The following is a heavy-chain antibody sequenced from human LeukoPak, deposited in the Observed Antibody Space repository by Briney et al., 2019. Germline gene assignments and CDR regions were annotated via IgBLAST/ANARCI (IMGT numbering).Heavy chain of an antibody. V-gene: IGHV3-21*01. CDR2: ISSSCSYI. D-gene: IGHD4-17*01. Sequence: GGSLRLSCAASGFTFSSYSMNWVRQAPGKGLEWVSSISSSCSYIYYADSVKGRLTISRDNAKNSLYLQMNSLRAEDTAVYYCAREGTVTTWAFDIWGQGTMVTVSS. CDR1: GFTFSSYS. J-gene: IGHJ3*02. CDR3: AREGTVTTWAFDI.